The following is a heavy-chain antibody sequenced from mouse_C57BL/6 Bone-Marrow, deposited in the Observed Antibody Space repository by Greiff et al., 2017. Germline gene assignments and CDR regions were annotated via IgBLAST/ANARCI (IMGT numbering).Heavy chain of an antibody. CDR3: TTLAIYYGNYYYAMDY. D-gene: IGHD2-1*01. J-gene: IGHJ4*01. Sequence: EVHLVESGAELVRPGASVKLSCTASGFNIKDDYMHWVKQRPEQGLEWIGWIDPENGDTEYASKFQGKATITADTSSNTAYLQLSSLTSEDTAVYYCTTLAIYYGNYYYAMDYWGQGTSVTVSS. V-gene: IGHV14-4*01. CDR1: GFNIKDDY. CDR2: IDPENGDT.